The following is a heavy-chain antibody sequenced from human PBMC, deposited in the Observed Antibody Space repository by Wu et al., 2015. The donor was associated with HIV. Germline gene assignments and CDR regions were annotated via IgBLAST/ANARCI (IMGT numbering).Heavy chain of an antibody. CDR2: IIPISGTR. J-gene: IGHJ4*02. CDR1: GGIFNSYA. V-gene: IGHV1-69*13. Sequence: QVQLVQSGAEVKKPGSSVKVSCKASGGIFNSYAIIWVRQAPGQGLEWVGRIIPISGTRNYAQKFQGRVTITADESTRTAYMEVSSLRSEDTAVYYCARDARGNSGWYVVWGQGTLVTVSS. CDR3: ARDARGNSGWYVV. D-gene: IGHD6-19*01.